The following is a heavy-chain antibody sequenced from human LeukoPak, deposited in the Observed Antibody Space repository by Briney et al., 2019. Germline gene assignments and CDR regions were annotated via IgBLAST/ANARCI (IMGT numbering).Heavy chain of an antibody. CDR3: ARDHRWGFDY. Sequence: GGSLRLSCAASGFTFSDYYMSWIRQAPGKELEWVSYISSSGSTIYYADSVKGRFTISTDNAENSPYLQMNSLRTEDTAVYYCARDHRWGFDYWGRGTLVTVSS. J-gene: IGHJ4*02. D-gene: IGHD7-27*01. CDR2: ISSSGSTI. CDR1: GFTFSDYY. V-gene: IGHV3-11*04.